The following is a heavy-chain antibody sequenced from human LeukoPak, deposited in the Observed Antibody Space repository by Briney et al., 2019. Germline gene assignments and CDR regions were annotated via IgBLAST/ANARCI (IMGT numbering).Heavy chain of an antibody. CDR3: ARDYSSSSWLDY. J-gene: IGHJ4*02. V-gene: IGHV3-33*01. CDR1: GFTFSSYG. CDR2: IWYDGSDK. D-gene: IGHD6-13*01. Sequence: GGSLRLSCAASGFTFSSYGMHWVRQAPGKGLEWVAVIWYDGSDKYYADSVKGRFTISRDNSKNTLYLQMSSLRAEDTAVYYCARDYSSSSWLDYWGQGTLVTVSS.